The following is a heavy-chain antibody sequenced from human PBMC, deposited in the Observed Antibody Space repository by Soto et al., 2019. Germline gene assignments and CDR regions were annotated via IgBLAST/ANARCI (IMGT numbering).Heavy chain of an antibody. Sequence: GASVKVSCKASGYTFTSYGISWVRQAPGQGLEWMGWISAYNGNTNYAQKLQGRVTMTADESTSTAYMELSSLRSEDAAVYYCARGGSNCISTSCYRYYYYGMDVWGQGTTVTVSS. D-gene: IGHD2-2*02. CDR2: ISAYNGNT. CDR1: GYTFTSYG. CDR3: ARGGSNCISTSCYRYYYYGMDV. J-gene: IGHJ6*02. V-gene: IGHV1-18*01.